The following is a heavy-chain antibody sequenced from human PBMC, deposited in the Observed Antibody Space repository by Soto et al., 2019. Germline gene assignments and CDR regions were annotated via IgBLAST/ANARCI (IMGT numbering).Heavy chain of an antibody. V-gene: IGHV4-59*01. CDR3: ARDAYYGSGSGIYYYYYMDV. D-gene: IGHD3-10*01. Sequence: SETLSLTCTVSGGSISSYYGSWIRQPPGKGLKWIGYIYYSGSTNYNPSLKSRVTISVDTSKNQFSLKLSSVTAADTAVYYCARDAYYGSGSGIYYYYYMDVWGKGTTVTVSS. CDR2: IYYSGST. CDR1: GGSISSYY. J-gene: IGHJ6*03.